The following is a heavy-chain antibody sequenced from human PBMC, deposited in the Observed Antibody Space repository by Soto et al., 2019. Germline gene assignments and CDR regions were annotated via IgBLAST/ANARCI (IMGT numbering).Heavy chain of an antibody. J-gene: IGHJ3*02. CDR1: GFTFSSYS. CDR2: ISSSSSYI. V-gene: IGHV3-21*01. CDR3: ARDPSKWDFWSGSNPGLFDS. D-gene: IGHD3-3*01. Sequence: GGSPRLSCSASGFTFSSYSMNWVRQAPGKGLEWVSSISSSSSYIYYADSVKGRFTISRDNAKNSLYLQMNSLRAEDTAVYYCARDPSKWDFWSGSNPGLFDSWGQGTRVTVSS.